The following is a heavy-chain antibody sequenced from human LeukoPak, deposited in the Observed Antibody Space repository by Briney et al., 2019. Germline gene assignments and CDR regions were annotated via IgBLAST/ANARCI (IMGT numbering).Heavy chain of an antibody. V-gene: IGHV4-59*01. CDR1: GGSISSYY. CDR2: IYYSGST. CDR3: ARGQGYYYDSSGYYYVD. D-gene: IGHD3-22*01. Sequence: RPSETLSLTCTVSGGSISSYYWSWIRQPPGKGLEWIGYIYYSGSTNYNPSLKSRVTISVGTSKHQFSLKLSSVTAADTAVYYCARGQGYYYDSSGYYYVDWGQGTLVTVSS. J-gene: IGHJ4*02.